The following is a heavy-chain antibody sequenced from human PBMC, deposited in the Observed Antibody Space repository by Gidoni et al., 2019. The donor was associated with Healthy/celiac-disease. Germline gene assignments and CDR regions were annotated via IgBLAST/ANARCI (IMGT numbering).Heavy chain of an antibody. CDR1: GYSFPSYW. CDR2: IYPGDSDT. Sequence: EVQLVQSGAEVNKPGESLYISCKRSGYSFPSYWLGWVRQMPGKGLEWMGIIYPGDSDTRYSPSFQGQVTISADKSISTAYLQWSSLKASDTAMYYCARGRRRGYSNYDVGGRFDPWGQGTLVTVSS. CDR3: ARGRRRGYSNYDVGGRFDP. D-gene: IGHD4-4*01. J-gene: IGHJ5*02. V-gene: IGHV5-51*03.